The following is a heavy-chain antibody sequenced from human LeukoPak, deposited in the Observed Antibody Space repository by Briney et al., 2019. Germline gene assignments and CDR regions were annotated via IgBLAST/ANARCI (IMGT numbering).Heavy chain of an antibody. D-gene: IGHD5-18*01. CDR3: ARRLGYSYGSLDY. CDR2: IYYSGST. Sequence: SETLSLTCTVSGGSISSSSYYWGWIRQPPGKGLEWIGSIYYSGSTYYNPSLKSRVTISVDTSKNQFSLKLGSVTAADTAVYYCARRLGYSYGSLDYWGQGTLVTVSS. V-gene: IGHV4-39*01. J-gene: IGHJ4*02. CDR1: GGSISSSSYY.